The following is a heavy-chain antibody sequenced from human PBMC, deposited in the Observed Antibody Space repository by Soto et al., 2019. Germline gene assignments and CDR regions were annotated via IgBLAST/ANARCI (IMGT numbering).Heavy chain of an antibody. J-gene: IGHJ1*01. CDR2: ISAYNGNI. CDR3: ARVEDHFDSSGYAH. D-gene: IGHD3-22*01. V-gene: IGHV1-18*04. Sequence: ASVKVSCKASGYTFSSYGVTWVRQAPGHGLEWMGWISAYNGNIVYAEKFQGRVTMTTDTSTSTAYMEVRSLSSDDTAVYYCARVEDHFDSSGYAHWGQG. CDR1: GYTFSSYG.